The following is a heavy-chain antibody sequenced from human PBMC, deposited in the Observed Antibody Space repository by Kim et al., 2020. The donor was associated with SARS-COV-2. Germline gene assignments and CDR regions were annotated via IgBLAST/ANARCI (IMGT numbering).Heavy chain of an antibody. CDR1: GFTFGNSW. CDR2: INSDGTST. D-gene: IGHD3-10*01. Sequence: GGSLRLSCAASGFTFGNSWMHWVRQVPGKGLVWVSRINSDGTSTSYADSVKGRFSISRDNAKKTLYLQMNSLRAEDTAVYYCARVGDSWCFDYWGQGTLVTVSS. J-gene: IGHJ4*02. CDR3: ARVGDSWCFDY. V-gene: IGHV3-74*01.